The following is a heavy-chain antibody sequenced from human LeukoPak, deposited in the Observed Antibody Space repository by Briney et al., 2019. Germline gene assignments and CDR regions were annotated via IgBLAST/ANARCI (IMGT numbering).Heavy chain of an antibody. Sequence: SETLSLTCIVSGGSIRNSDYYWGWIRQPPGKGLEWIGNIYYSGSTYYTPSLKSRVTISIDTSKNQFSLNLASVTAADTAVYYCTRCRREERQLGLEAFDFWGQGTLVTVSS. CDR3: TRCRREERQLGLEAFDF. CDR2: IYYSGST. J-gene: IGHJ3*01. D-gene: IGHD5/OR15-5a*01. CDR1: GGSIRNSDYY. V-gene: IGHV4-39*07.